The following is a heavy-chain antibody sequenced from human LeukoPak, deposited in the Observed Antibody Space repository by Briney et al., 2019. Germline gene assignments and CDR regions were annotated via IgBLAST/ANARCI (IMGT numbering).Heavy chain of an antibody. V-gene: IGHV3-21*01. Sequence: PGGSLRLSCAASGFPFSSYVMSWVRQAPGKGLEWVSSISTSSNYIYYAASVRGRITISRDNAKNSLYLQMHSLRAEDTAVYYCARGRIYFDYWGQGTLVTVSS. CDR2: ISTSSNYI. J-gene: IGHJ4*02. D-gene: IGHD2-15*01. CDR3: ARGRIYFDY. CDR1: GFPFSSYV.